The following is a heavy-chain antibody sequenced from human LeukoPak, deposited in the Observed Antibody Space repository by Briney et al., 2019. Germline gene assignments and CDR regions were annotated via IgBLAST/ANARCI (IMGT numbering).Heavy chain of an antibody. CDR3: ASNADYYDSSGYYLGY. CDR2: ISSSSSYI. J-gene: IGHJ4*02. CDR1: GFTFSSYS. V-gene: IGHV3-21*01. Sequence: PGGSLRLPCAASGFTFSSYSMNWVRQAPGKGLEWVSSISSSSSYIYYADSVKGRFTISRDNAKNSLYLQMNSLRAEDTAVYYCASNADYYDSSGYYLGYWGQGTLVTVSS. D-gene: IGHD3-22*01.